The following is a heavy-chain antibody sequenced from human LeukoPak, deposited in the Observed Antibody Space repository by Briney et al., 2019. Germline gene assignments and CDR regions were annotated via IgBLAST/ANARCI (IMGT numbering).Heavy chain of an antibody. CDR1: GFTVSSNY. CDR3: ARDAYYYGSGSPLDY. CDR2: IYSGGST. J-gene: IGHJ4*02. V-gene: IGHV3-66*01. D-gene: IGHD3-10*01. Sequence: GGSLRLSCAASGFTVSSNYMSWVRQAPGKGLEWVSVIYSGGSTYYADSVKGRFTISRDNTKNSLYLQMNSLRAEDTAVYYCARDAYYYGSGSPLDYWGQGTLITVSS.